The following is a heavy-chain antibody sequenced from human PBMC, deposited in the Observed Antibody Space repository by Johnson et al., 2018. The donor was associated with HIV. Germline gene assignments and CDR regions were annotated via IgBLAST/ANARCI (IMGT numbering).Heavy chain of an antibody. CDR3: AKRVPSKQLVDAFDT. J-gene: IGHJ3*02. D-gene: IGHD6-6*01. Sequence: QVQLVESGGGVVQPGRSLRLSCAASGFTFSSYAMHWVRQAPGKGLEWVAVISYDGSNKYYADSVKGRFPISRDNSKNTLYLQMNSLRAEDTAVYYCAKRVPSKQLVDAFDTWGQGTMVTVSS. V-gene: IGHV3-30-3*02. CDR1: GFTFSSYA. CDR2: ISYDGSNK.